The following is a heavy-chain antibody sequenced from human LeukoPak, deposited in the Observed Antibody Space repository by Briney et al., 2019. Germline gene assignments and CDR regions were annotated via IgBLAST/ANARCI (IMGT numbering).Heavy chain of an antibody. J-gene: IGHJ4*02. V-gene: IGHV4-61*01. Sequence: SETLSLTCTVSGGSVSSGSYYWTWIRQPPGKGLEWIGYFYSSGSTNYHPSLKSRVTISADTSKNQFSLKLSSVTAADTAMYYCATVLYYDSSGYERWGQGTLVTVSS. CDR2: FYSSGST. D-gene: IGHD3-22*01. CDR1: GGSVSSGSYY. CDR3: ATVLYYDSSGYER.